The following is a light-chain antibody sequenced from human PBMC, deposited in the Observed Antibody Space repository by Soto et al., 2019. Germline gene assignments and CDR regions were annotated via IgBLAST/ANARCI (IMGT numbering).Light chain of an antibody. CDR3: PLFVNSRYP. CDR1: QTVGNSY. V-gene: IGKV3-20*01. Sequence: EIVLTQSQSTLSLSPGERAKLSCWASQTVGNSYLAGNQQKPGQAPSLLIYGASSRAAGIPDRFSGSGSGTDFTLTISRLEPEDFAAYYCPLFVNSRYPFGQGTKVDIK. J-gene: IGKJ2*01. CDR2: GAS.